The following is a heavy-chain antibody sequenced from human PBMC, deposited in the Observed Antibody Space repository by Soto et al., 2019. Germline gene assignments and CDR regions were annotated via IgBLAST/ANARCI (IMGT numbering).Heavy chain of an antibody. CDR1: GGSISSYY. CDR3: ARVVADYGDYGRPYYFDY. Sequence: PSETLSLTCTVSGGSISSYYWSWIRQPPGKGLEWIGYIYYSGSTNYNPSLKSRVTISVDTSKNQFSLKLSSVTAADTAVYYCARVVADYGDYGRPYYFDYWGQGTLVTVSS. D-gene: IGHD4-17*01. V-gene: IGHV4-59*01. J-gene: IGHJ4*02. CDR2: IYYSGST.